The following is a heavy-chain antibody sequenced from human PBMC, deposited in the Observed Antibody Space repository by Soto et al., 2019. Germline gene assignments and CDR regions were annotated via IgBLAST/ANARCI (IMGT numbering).Heavy chain of an antibody. CDR2: INAGNGNT. J-gene: IGHJ6*02. CDR3: AREAIVLVPADNYYYYYGMDV. CDR1: GYTFTTYA. Sequence: QVQLMQSGAEEKKPGASVKVSCKASGYTFTTYAMHWVRQAPGQRLEWMGWINAGNGNTKYSQKFQGRVTITRDTSXXTAYMELSSLRSEDTAVYYCAREAIVLVPADNYYYYYGMDVWGQGTTVTVSS. V-gene: IGHV1-3*05. D-gene: IGHD2-2*01.